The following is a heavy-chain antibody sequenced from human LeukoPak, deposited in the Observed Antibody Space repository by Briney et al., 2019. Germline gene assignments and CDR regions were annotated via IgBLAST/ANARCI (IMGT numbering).Heavy chain of an antibody. CDR2: IIPILGIA. V-gene: IGHV1-69*04. CDR3: ARGAGDGYNANFDY. Sequence: SVKVSCKASGGTFSSYAISWVRQAPGQGLEWMGRIIPILGIANYAQKFQGRVTITADKSTSTAYMELNSLRSEDTAVYYCARGAGDGYNANFDYWGQGTLVTVSS. J-gene: IGHJ4*02. CDR1: GGTFSSYA. D-gene: IGHD5-24*01.